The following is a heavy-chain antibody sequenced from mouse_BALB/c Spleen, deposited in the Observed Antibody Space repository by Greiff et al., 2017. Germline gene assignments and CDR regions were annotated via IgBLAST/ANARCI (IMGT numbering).Heavy chain of an antibody. J-gene: IGHJ3*01. V-gene: IGHV5-17*02. CDR2: ISSGSSTI. Sequence: EVMLVESGGGLVPPGGSRKLSCAASGFTFSSFGMHWVRQAPEKGLEWVAYISSGSSTIYYADTVKGRFTISRDNPKNTLFLQMTSLRSEDTSMYYCARAPMSKTFAYWGQGTLVTVSA. CDR1: GFTFSSFG. D-gene: IGHD2-4*01. CDR3: ARAPMSKTFAY.